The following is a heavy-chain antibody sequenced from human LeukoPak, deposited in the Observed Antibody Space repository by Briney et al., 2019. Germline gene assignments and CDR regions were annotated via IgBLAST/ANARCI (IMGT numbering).Heavy chain of an antibody. V-gene: IGHV1-18*01. CDR3: ARMTMLRGVSWFDP. D-gene: IGHD3-10*01. CDR2: ISAYNGNT. Sequence: ASVKVSCKASGYTFTSYGFSWVRQAPGQGLEWMGWISAYNGNTNYAQKLQGRVSMTTDTSTSTAYMELRSLKSDDTAVYYCARMTMLRGVSWFDPWGQGTLVTVSS. CDR1: GYTFTSYG. J-gene: IGHJ5*02.